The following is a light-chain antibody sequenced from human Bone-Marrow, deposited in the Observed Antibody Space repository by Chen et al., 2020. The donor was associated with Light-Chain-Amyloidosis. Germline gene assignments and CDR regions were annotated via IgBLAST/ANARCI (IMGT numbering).Light chain of an antibody. CDR1: DLPTKY. V-gene: IGLV3-25*03. CDR3: QSADSSVTYEVI. Sequence: SYELTQPPSVSVSPGQTARITCSGDDLPTKYAYWYKQKPGQAPVLVIHRDTERPSGISERFSGSSSAKTATLTISGVQAEDEADYHCQSADSSVTYEVIFGGGTKLTVL. J-gene: IGLJ2*01. CDR2: RDT.